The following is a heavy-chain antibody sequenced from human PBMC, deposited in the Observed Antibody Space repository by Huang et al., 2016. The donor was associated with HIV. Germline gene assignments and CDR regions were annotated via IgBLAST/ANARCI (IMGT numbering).Heavy chain of an antibody. J-gene: IGHJ4*02. CDR1: GYSFTGHL. Sequence: QVQLVQSGAEVKRPGASVKVSCKASGYSFTGHLIHWVRQAPGPGLEWVGRIDPTSGTIKWAARFQGRVYRTRDKSIGTAYMELSGLRSDDTAVFFCAREAWASGVAHYFDYWGPGTLVTVSS. V-gene: IGHV1-2*06. CDR3: AREAWASGVAHYFDY. D-gene: IGHD3-10*01. CDR2: IDPTSGTI.